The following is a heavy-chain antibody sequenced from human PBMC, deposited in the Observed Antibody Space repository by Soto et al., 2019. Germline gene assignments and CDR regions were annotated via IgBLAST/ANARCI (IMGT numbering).Heavy chain of an antibody. J-gene: IGHJ4*02. CDR3: ARDLSNSAAGNY. CDR1: GGTFSSYA. CDR2: IIPIFGTA. D-gene: IGHD6-13*01. Sequence: PVKVSCKASGGTFSSYAISWVRQAPGQGLEWMGGIIPIFGTANYAQKFQGRVTITADKSTSTAYMELSSLRSEDTAVYYCARDLSNSAAGNYWGQGTLVTVSS. V-gene: IGHV1-69*06.